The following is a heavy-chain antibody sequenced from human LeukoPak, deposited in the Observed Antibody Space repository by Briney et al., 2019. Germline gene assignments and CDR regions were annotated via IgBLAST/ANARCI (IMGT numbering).Heavy chain of an antibody. CDR3: AKSRYCSSTSCRIHYFDC. D-gene: IGHD2-2*01. V-gene: IGHV3-23*01. Sequence: GGSLRLSCAASGFTFSSYAMSWVRQAPGKGLGGVSAISGSGGSTYYADSVKGRFTISRDNSKNTLYLQMNSLRAEDTAVYYCAKSRYCSSTSCRIHYFDCWGQGTLVTVSS. CDR1: GFTFSSYA. CDR2: ISGSGGST. J-gene: IGHJ4*02.